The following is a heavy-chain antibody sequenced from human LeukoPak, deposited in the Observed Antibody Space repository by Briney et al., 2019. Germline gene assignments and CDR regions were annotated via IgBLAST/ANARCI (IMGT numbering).Heavy chain of an antibody. CDR3: ARDQYDILTGYHDY. V-gene: IGHV3-7*01. Sequence: GGSLRLSCAASGFTFSSYWMSWVRQAPGKGPEWVANIKQDGSEKYYVDSVKGRFTISRDNAKNSLYLQMNSLRAEDTAVYYCARDQYDILTGYHDYWGQGTLVTVSS. CDR2: IKQDGSEK. D-gene: IGHD3-9*01. CDR1: GFTFSSYW. J-gene: IGHJ4*02.